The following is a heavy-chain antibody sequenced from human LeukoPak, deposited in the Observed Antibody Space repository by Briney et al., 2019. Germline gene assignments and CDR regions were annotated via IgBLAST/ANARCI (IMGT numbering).Heavy chain of an antibody. V-gene: IGHV4-39*01. D-gene: IGHD2-15*01. Sequence: PSETLSLTCTVAGGSIGSSSYYWGWIRQPPGKGLEWIGSIYYSGSTYYNPSLKSRVTISVDTSKNQFSLKLSSVTAADTAVYYCAILGRGKYCSGAVYDAFDIWGQGTMVTVSS. J-gene: IGHJ3*02. CDR2: IYYSGST. CDR3: AILGRGKYCSGAVYDAFDI. CDR1: GGSIGSSSYY.